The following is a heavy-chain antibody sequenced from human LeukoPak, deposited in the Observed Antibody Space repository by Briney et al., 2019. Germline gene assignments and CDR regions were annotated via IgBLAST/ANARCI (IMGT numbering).Heavy chain of an antibody. D-gene: IGHD3-3*01. CDR1: GYTFTSYG. Sequence: ASVKVSCKASGYTFTSYGISWVRQAPGQGLEWMGWISAYNGNTNYAQKLQGRVTMTTDTSTSTAYMELRSLRSDDTAVYYCARAPPTIFGVVMADYWGQGTLVTVSS. V-gene: IGHV1-18*01. J-gene: IGHJ4*02. CDR3: ARAPPTIFGVVMADY. CDR2: ISAYNGNT.